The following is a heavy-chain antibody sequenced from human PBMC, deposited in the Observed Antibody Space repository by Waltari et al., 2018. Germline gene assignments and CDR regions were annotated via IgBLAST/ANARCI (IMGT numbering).Heavy chain of an antibody. CDR2: IYHSGRT. D-gene: IGHD4-4*01. J-gene: IGHJ4*02. V-gene: IGHV4-30-2*01. Sequence: QLQLQESGSGLVKPSQTLSLTCAVSGGSISSGGYSWSWIRQPPGKGLEWIGYIYHSGRTYYNPSLKSRVTISVDRSKNQFSLKLSSVTAADTAVYYCARDRGVTTGYFDYLGQGTLVTVAS. CDR1: GGSISSGGYS. CDR3: ARDRGVTTGYFDY.